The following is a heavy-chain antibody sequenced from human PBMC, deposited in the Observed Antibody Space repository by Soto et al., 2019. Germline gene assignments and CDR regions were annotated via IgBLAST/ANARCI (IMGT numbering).Heavy chain of an antibody. Sequence: QVQLQESGPGLVKPSQTLSLTCTVSGGSISSGDYYWSWIRQPPGKGLEWIGYIYYSGSTYYNPSLKSRVTISVDTSKNQFSLKLSSVTAADTAVYYCARGKTIQLWSRGPLIYWGQGTLVTVSS. V-gene: IGHV4-30-4*01. CDR3: ARGKTIQLWSRGPLIY. D-gene: IGHD5-18*01. CDR1: GGSISSGDYY. CDR2: IYYSGST. J-gene: IGHJ4*02.